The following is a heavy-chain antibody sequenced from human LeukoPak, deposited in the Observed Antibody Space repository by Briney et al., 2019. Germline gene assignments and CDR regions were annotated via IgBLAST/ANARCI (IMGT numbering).Heavy chain of an antibody. Sequence: ASVKVSCKASGYTFTSYGISWVRQAPGQGLEWMGWISAYNGNTNYAQKLQGRVTMTTDTSTSTAYMELRSLRSDDTAVYYCARDGWLQSPSWRNNWFDPWGQGTLVTVSS. CDR3: ARDGWLQSPSWRNNWFDP. J-gene: IGHJ5*02. CDR2: ISAYNGNT. D-gene: IGHD5-24*01. V-gene: IGHV1-18*01. CDR1: GYTFTSYG.